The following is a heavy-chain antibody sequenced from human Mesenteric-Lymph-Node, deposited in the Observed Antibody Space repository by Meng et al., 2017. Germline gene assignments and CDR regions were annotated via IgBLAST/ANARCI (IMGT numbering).Heavy chain of an antibody. V-gene: IGHV1/OR15-3*02. CDR3: ARAPPYYYDSSDYYNVFPGDY. D-gene: IGHD3-22*01. CDR2: INAGNGNT. CDR1: GYRLTDYY. Sequence: ASVKVSCKASGYRLTDYYIHWVRQAPGQGLEWMGWINAGNGNTRYSQRFQGRVTITRDTSASTVNMELSSLRSEDTAVYHCARAPPYYYDSSDYYNVFPGDYWGQGTLVTVSS. J-gene: IGHJ4*02.